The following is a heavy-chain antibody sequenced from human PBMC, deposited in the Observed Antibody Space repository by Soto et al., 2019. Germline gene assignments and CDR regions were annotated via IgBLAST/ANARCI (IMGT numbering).Heavy chain of an antibody. J-gene: IGHJ4*02. Sequence: LHWVRQAPGQRLEWMGWINAGNGNTKYSQKFQGRVTITRDTSASTAYMELSSLRSEDTAVYYCARSIVVVTALDYWGQGTLVTVSS. CDR3: ARSIVVVTALDY. V-gene: IGHV1-3*01. CDR2: INAGNGNT. D-gene: IGHD2-21*02.